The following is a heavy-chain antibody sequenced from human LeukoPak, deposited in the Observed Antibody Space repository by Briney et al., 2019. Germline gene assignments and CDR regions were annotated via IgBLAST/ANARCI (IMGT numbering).Heavy chain of an antibody. J-gene: IGHJ6*02. D-gene: IGHD2-2*01. CDR2: INPNSGGT. V-gene: IGHV1-2*02. CDR3: ARFGCSSTSCDEQGIYYYYYGMDV. Sequence: ASVKVSCKASGYTFTGYYMRWVRQAPGQGLEWMGWINPNSGGTNYAQKFQGRVTMTRDTSISTAYMELSRLRSDDTAVYYCARFGCSSTSCDEQGIYYYYYGMDVWGQGTTVTVSS. CDR1: GYTFTGYY.